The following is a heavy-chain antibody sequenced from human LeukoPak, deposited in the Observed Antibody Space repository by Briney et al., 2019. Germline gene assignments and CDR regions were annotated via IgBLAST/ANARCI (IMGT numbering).Heavy chain of an antibody. CDR2: IYYSGST. CDR1: GGSISSYY. Sequence: PLETLSLTCTVSGGSISSYYWSWIRQPPGKGLEWIGYIYYSGSTNYNPSLKSRVTISVDTSKNQFSLKLSSVTAADTAVYYCARVPGGYKTYYFDYWGQGTLVTVSS. D-gene: IGHD5-24*01. CDR3: ARVPGGYKTYYFDY. J-gene: IGHJ4*02. V-gene: IGHV4-59*01.